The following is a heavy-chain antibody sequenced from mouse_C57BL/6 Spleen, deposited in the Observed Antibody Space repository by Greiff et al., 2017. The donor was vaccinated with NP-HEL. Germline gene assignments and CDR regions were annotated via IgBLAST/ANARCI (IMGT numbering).Heavy chain of an antibody. CDR2: IYPGGGYT. V-gene: IGHV1-63*01. Sequence: VQLQQSGAELVRPGTSVKMSCKASGYTFTNYWIGWAKQRPGHGLEWIGDIYPGGGYTNYNEKFKGKATLTADKSSSTAYMQFSSLTSEDSAIYYCARRNYYGSSPWYFDVWGTGTTVTVSS. CDR1: GYTFTNYW. D-gene: IGHD1-1*01. CDR3: ARRNYYGSSPWYFDV. J-gene: IGHJ1*03.